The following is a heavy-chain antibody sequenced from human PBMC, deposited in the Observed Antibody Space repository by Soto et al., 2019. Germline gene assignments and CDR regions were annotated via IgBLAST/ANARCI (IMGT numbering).Heavy chain of an antibody. CDR1: GGSISGYY. CDR3: ARQEGGSYYPYYYGMDV. Sequence: SETLSLTCTVSGGSISGYYWSWIRQPPGKGLEWIGYIYYSGSTNYNPSLKSRLTISVDTSKNQFSLKLSSVTAADTAVYYCARQEGGSYYPYYYGMDVWGQGTTVTVSS. J-gene: IGHJ6*02. V-gene: IGHV4-59*01. D-gene: IGHD1-26*01. CDR2: IYYSGST.